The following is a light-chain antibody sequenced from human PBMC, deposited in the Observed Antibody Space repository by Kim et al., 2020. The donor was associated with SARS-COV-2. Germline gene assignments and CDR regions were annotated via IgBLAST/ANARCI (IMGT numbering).Light chain of an antibody. J-gene: IGLJ2*01. V-gene: IGLV2-8*01. CDR3: SSYAGRQNLV. CDR2: EVN. CDR1: SSAIGGYNF. Sequence: GPSATISGTGTSSAIGGYNFVAWYQQHPGKAPKVMIYEVNKRPSGVPDRFSGSKSGNTASLTVSGLQAEDEADYYCSSYAGRQNLVFGGGTQLTVL.